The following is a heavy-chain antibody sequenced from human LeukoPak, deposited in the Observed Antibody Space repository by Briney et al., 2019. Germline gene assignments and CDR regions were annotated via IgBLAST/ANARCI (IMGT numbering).Heavy chain of an antibody. Sequence: GGSLSLSCAASVFTLSSHWMSWVRQAPGKELEWVSAISGSGGSRYYADSVMGRFTISRDNSKNTLYLQMNSLRAEDTAVYYCCSSKTPYNSFDPWGQGTLVTVSS. CDR3: CSSKTPYNSFDP. CDR1: VFTLSSHW. CDR2: ISGSGGSR. V-gene: IGHV3-23*01. J-gene: IGHJ5*02. D-gene: IGHD6-13*01.